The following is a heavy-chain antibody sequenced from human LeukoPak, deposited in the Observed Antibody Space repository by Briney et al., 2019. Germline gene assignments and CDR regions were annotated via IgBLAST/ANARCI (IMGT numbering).Heavy chain of an antibody. V-gene: IGHV4-59*01. J-gene: IGHJ4*02. CDR3: ATNRDTYGRDY. CDR1: GGSISNYY. CDR2: IYHSGST. Sequence: TSETLSLTCTVSGGSISNYYWSWIRQPPGKGLEWIGYIYHSGSTNYNPSLQSRVTISVDTSKNQFSLNLNSVTAADTAVYYCATNRDTYGRDYWCQGTLVTVSS. D-gene: IGHD5-18*01.